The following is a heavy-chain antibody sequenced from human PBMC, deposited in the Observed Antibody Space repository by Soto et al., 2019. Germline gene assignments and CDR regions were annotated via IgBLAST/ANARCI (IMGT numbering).Heavy chain of an antibody. V-gene: IGHV4-59*01. Sequence: PSVTLSLTCTVSGGCISSYYWSWFRQHPGKGLEWIGYIYYSGSTNYNPSLKSRVTISVDTSKSQFSLKLSSVTAADTAVYYCAREVLGGSDYSSGWYQRHTPAHFDYWGQGTLGTVSS. CDR3: AREVLGGSDYSSGWYQRHTPAHFDY. CDR2: IYYSGST. D-gene: IGHD6-19*01. CDR1: GGCISSYY. J-gene: IGHJ4*02.